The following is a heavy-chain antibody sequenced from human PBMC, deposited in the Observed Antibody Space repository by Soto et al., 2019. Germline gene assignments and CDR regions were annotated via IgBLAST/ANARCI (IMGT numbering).Heavy chain of an antibody. Sequence: ASVKVSCTASGYTFTSYYMHWVRQAPGQGLEWMGIINPSGGSTSYAQKFQGRVTMTRDTSTSTVYMELSSLRSEDTAVYYCAREGITGTTDYYYYGMDVWGQGTTVTVSS. D-gene: IGHD1-7*01. CDR1: GYTFTSYY. CDR2: INPSGGST. J-gene: IGHJ6*02. CDR3: AREGITGTTDYYYYGMDV. V-gene: IGHV1-46*01.